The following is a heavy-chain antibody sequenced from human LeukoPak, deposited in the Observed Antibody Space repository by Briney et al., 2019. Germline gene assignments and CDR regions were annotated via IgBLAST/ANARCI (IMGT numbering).Heavy chain of an antibody. CDR3: ARGARRRYCSSTSCYLPDY. J-gene: IGHJ4*02. CDR2: INHSGST. Sequence: RTSETLSLXCAVYGGSFSGYYWSWSRQPPGKGLEWIGEINHSGSTNYNPSLKSRVTISVDTSKNQFSLKLSSVTAADTAVYYCARGARRRYCSSTSCYLPDYWGQGTLVTVSS. D-gene: IGHD2-2*01. CDR1: GGSFSGYY. V-gene: IGHV4-34*01.